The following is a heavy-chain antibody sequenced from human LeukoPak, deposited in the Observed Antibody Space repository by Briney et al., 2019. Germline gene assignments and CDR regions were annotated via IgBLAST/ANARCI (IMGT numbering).Heavy chain of an antibody. CDR2: INHSGST. V-gene: IGHV4-34*01. D-gene: IGHD3-3*01. Sequence: SETLSLTCAVYGGSFSGYYWSWIRQPPGKGLEWIGEINHSGSTNYNPSLKSRVTISVDTSKNQFSLKLSSVTAADTAVYYCARHEAGFLEWLLPYYFDYWGQGTLVTVSS. J-gene: IGHJ4*02. CDR1: GGSFSGYY. CDR3: ARHEAGFLEWLLPYYFDY.